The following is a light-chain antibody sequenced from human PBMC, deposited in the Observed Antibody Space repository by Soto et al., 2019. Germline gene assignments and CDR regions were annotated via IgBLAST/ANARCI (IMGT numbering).Light chain of an antibody. J-gene: IGKJ5*01. CDR2: AAS. CDR1: QGIRSW. Sequence: DIQMTQSPSSVSASVGDRGTITCRASQGIRSWLAWYQQKQGKAPKLXIYAASSLQSGVPSRFSGSGAGTDFTRTISSLQPEDFETDYCQQANSFTITFGQGTRLEIK. CDR3: QQANSFTIT. V-gene: IGKV1D-12*01.